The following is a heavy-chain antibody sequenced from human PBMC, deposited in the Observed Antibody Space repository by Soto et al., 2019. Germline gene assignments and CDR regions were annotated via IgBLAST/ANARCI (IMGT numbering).Heavy chain of an antibody. V-gene: IGHV4-59*01. J-gene: IGHJ4*02. Sequence: SETLSLTCTVSGGSISSYYWSWIRQPPGKGLEWIGYIYYSGSTNYNPSLKSRVTISVDTSKNQFSLKLSSVTAADTAVYYCARGDSGYYYVSYFDYWGQGTLVTVSS. CDR1: GGSISSYY. CDR3: ARGDSGYYYVSYFDY. D-gene: IGHD3-22*01. CDR2: IYYSGST.